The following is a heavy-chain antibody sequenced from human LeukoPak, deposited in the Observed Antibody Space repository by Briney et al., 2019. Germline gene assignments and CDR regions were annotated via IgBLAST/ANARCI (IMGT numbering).Heavy chain of an antibody. J-gene: IGHJ4*02. CDR1: GFTFSSHA. Sequence: GGSLRLSCAASGFTFSSHAMSWVRQAPGKGLEWVSGISGSGGSTYYADSVKGRFTISRDNSKNTVYLQMNSLRVEDTAIYYCARGQEFDDGVFDSWGQGTLVTVSS. CDR2: ISGSGGST. CDR3: ARGQEFDDGVFDS. V-gene: IGHV3-23*01. D-gene: IGHD1-1*01.